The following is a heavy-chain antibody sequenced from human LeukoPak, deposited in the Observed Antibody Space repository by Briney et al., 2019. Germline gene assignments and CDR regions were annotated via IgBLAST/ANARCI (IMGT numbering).Heavy chain of an antibody. CDR2: INPNSGGT. V-gene: IGHV1-2*02. D-gene: IGHD2-21*01. J-gene: IGHJ4*02. CDR1: GYTFTGYY. Sequence: ASVKVSCKASGYTFTGYYMHWVRQAPGQGLEWMGWINPNSGGTNYAQKFQGRVTMTRDMSTSTVYMELSSLRSEDTAVYYCARVDLIGDLFDYWGQGTLVTVSS. CDR3: ARVDLIGDLFDY.